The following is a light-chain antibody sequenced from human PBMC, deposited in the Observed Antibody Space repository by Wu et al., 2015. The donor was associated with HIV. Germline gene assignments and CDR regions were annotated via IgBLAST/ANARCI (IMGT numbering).Light chain of an antibody. CDR3: LQYNSWSPVYT. J-gene: IGKJ2*01. CDR2: KAV. Sequence: QMTQSPSNVSASTGDRVVISCRTTHTISEWLAWYQQSPGQAPKLLIYKAVNLQGRGSRRVSSARGSGTEFTLTIDNLQPEDVGVYYCLQYNSWSPVYTFGQGT. V-gene: IGKV1-5*03. CDR1: HTISEW.